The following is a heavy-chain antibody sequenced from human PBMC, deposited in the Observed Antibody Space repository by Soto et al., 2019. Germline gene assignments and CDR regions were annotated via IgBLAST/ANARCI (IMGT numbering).Heavy chain of an antibody. CDR1: GGSISSSNW. CDR3: ARGSRRVAARGVPAFDI. V-gene: IGHV4-4*02. Sequence: QVQLQESGPGLVKPSGTLSLTCAVSGGSISSSNWWSWVRQPPGKGLEWIGELYHSGSTNYNPSLKSRVTLSVDKYKTQFSLKLSSVTAADTAVYYCARGSRRVAARGVPAFDIWGQGTMVTVSS. D-gene: IGHD6-6*01. J-gene: IGHJ3*02. CDR2: LYHSGST.